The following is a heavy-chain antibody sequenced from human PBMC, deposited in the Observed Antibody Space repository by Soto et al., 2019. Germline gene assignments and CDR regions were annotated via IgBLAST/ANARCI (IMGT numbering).Heavy chain of an antibody. J-gene: IGHJ4*02. CDR1: GGSFSGYY. CDR2: INHSGST. V-gene: IGHV4-34*01. D-gene: IGHD3-10*01. Sequence: SETLSLTCAVYGGSFSGYYWSWIRQPPGKGLEWIGEINHSGSTNYNPSLKSRVTISVDTSKNQFSLKLSSVTAADTAVYYCARGGRYYYGSGSRMALDYWGQGTLVTVSS. CDR3: ARGGRYYYGSGSRMALDY.